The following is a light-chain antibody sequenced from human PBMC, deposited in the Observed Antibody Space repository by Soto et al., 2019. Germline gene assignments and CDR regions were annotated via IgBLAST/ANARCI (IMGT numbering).Light chain of an antibody. V-gene: IGKV3-11*01. CDR1: KSVSSY. CDR2: DAS. CDR3: QQRSNWPLYT. J-gene: IGKJ2*01. Sequence: EIVLTHSPATLSLSPGERATLYCRASKSVSSYLAWYQQKPGQAPRLLIYDASNRATGIPARFSGSGSGTDFTLTISSLEPEDFAVYYCQQRSNWPLYTFGQGTKLEFK.